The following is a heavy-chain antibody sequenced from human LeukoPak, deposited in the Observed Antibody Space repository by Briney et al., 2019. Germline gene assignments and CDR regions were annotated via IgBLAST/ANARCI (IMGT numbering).Heavy chain of an antibody. CDR1: GYTFTSYY. CDR3: ARAKYNSGWYGAFDI. CDR2: INPTGGST. J-gene: IGHJ3*02. V-gene: IGHV1-46*01. D-gene: IGHD6-19*01. Sequence: ASVKVSCKASGYTFTSYYMHWVRQAPGQGLEWMGLINPTGGSTGYAQKFRGRVTMTEDTSTDTAYMELSSLRFEDTAVYYCARAKYNSGWYGAFDIWGQGTMVTVSS.